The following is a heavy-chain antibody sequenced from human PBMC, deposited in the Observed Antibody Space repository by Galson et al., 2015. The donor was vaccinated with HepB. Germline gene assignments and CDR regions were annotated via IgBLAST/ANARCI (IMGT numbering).Heavy chain of an antibody. Sequence: SLRLSCAACGFTFTSYGMSWVRQAPGKGLEFVSAISRGGDTSDYADSVKGRVTVSRDSSTNTLYLQMNGLRADDTAIYYCVRGTTAPDYWGQGTLVTVSS. CDR2: ISRGGDTS. CDR1: GFTFTSYG. J-gene: IGHJ4*02. D-gene: IGHD2/OR15-2a*01. V-gene: IGHV3-23*01. CDR3: VRGTTAPDY.